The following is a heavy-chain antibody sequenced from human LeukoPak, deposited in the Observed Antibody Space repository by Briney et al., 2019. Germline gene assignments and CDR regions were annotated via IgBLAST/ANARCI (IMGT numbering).Heavy chain of an antibody. D-gene: IGHD4-17*01. CDR1: GFTFSSYG. CDR2: IWYDGSNK. V-gene: IGHV3-33*01. J-gene: IGHJ3*02. Sequence: GGSLRLSCAASGFTFSSYGMHWVRQAPGKGLEWVAVIWYDGSNKYYADSVKGRFTISRDNSKNTLYLQMNSLRAEDTAVYYCARDPDYGDYVAFDIWGQGTMVTVSS. CDR3: ARDPDYGDYVAFDI.